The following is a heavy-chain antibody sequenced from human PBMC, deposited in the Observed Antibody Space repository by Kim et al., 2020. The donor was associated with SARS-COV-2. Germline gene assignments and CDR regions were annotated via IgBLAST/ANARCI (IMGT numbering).Heavy chain of an antibody. CDR2: ISYDGSNK. J-gene: IGHJ6*02. CDR3: ARDQFCSGGSCYSGWGYYYYGMDV. CDR1: GFTFSSYG. D-gene: IGHD2-15*01. Sequence: GGSPRLSCAASGFTFSSYGMHWVRQAPGKGLEWVAVISYDGSNKYYADSVKGRFTISRDNSKNTLYLQMNSLRAEDTAVYYCARDQFCSGGSCYSGWGYYYYGMDVWGQGTTVTVSS. V-gene: IGHV3-33*05.